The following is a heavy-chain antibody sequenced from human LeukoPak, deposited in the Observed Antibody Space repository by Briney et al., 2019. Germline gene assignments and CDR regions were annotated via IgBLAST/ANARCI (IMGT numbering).Heavy chain of an antibody. CDR1: GYTFTSYG. D-gene: IGHD3-10*01. Sequence: GASVKVSCKASGYTFTSYGISWVRQAPGQGLEWMGWISAYNGNTNYAQKLQGRVTMTTDTSTSTAYMELRSLRSDDTAVYYCARCPDPLLWFGEFPPFDYWGQRTLVTVSS. J-gene: IGHJ4*02. V-gene: IGHV1-18*01. CDR3: ARCPDPLLWFGEFPPFDY. CDR2: ISAYNGNT.